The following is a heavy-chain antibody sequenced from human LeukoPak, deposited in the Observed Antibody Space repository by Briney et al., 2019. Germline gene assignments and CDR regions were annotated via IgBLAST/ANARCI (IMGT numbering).Heavy chain of an antibody. CDR2: INHSGST. V-gene: IGHV4-34*01. CDR1: GGSFSDYY. Sequence: SETLSLTCAVYGGSFSDYYWSWIRQPPGKGLEWIGEINHSGSTNYNPSLKSRVTISVDTSKNQFSLKLSSVTAADTAVYYCARDGYVVRGAYYYYGMDVWGQGTTVTVSS. CDR3: ARDGYVVRGAYYYYGMDV. J-gene: IGHJ6*02. D-gene: IGHD3-10*01.